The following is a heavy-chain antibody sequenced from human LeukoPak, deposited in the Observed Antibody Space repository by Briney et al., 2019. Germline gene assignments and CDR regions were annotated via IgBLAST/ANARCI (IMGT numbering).Heavy chain of an antibody. Sequence: PGGSLRLSCAASGFTFSSYSMNWVRQAPGKGLEWVSYISSSSSTIYYADSVKGRFTISRDNAKNSLYLQMNSLRGEDTAVYYCAIGDNVGVPAAPVDYWGQGTLVTV. J-gene: IGHJ4*02. D-gene: IGHD2-2*01. CDR2: ISSSSSTI. CDR1: GFTFSSYS. CDR3: AIGDNVGVPAAPVDY. V-gene: IGHV3-48*01.